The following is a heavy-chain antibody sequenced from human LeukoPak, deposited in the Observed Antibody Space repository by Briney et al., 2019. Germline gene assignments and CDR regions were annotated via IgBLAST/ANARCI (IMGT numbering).Heavy chain of an antibody. CDR3: AREGGIAARRRNWFDP. J-gene: IGHJ5*02. D-gene: IGHD6-6*01. CDR2: INPNSGGT. Sequence: ASVKVSCKASGYTFTGYYMHWVRQAPGQGLEWMGWINPNSGGTNYAQKLQGRVTMTTDTSTSTAYMELRSLRSDDTAVYYCAREGGIAARRRNWFDPWGQGTLVTVSS. CDR1: GYTFTGYY. V-gene: IGHV1-2*02.